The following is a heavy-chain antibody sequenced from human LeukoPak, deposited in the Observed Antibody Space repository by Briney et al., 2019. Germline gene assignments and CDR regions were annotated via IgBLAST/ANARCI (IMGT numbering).Heavy chain of an antibody. CDR3: ARDLGGYACSDY. J-gene: IGHJ4*02. D-gene: IGHD3-16*01. CDR1: GFTFSSYG. Sequence: PGGSLRLSCAASGFTFSSYGMHWVRQAPGKGLEWVAVIWYDGSNKYYADSVKGRFTISRDNSKNTLYLQMNGLRAEDTAVYYCARDLGGYACSDYWGQGTLVTVSS. CDR2: IWYDGSNK. V-gene: IGHV3-33*01.